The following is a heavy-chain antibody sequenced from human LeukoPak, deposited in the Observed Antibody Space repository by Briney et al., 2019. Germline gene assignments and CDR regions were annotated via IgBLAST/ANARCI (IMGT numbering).Heavy chain of an antibody. Sequence: GGSLRLSCAASGFTFSDYEINWVRQAPGKGLEWISCISTSGSTTYYADSVKGRFTISRDNAKNSLFLQMNTLTAEDTAVYYWAWGALHVFAYWGQGTPVTVSS. CDR1: GFTFSDYE. J-gene: IGHJ4*02. CDR3: AWGALHVFAY. V-gene: IGHV3-48*03. D-gene: IGHD4/OR15-4a*01. CDR2: ISTSGSTT.